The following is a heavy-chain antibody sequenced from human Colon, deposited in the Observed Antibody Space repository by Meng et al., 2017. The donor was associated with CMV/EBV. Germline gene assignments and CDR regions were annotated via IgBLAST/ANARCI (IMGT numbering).Heavy chain of an antibody. CDR2: IVDSGGGT. CDR3: VNRGWLES. V-gene: IGHV3-23*01. CDR1: GFTFSSQT. Sequence: EVQLMQSGGGLVQPEGSLRLSCVASGFTFSSQTMSWVRQAPGKGLEGVSNIVDSGGGTYYAETVKGRFIISRDNSKNTLYLQMNSLRAEDTAVYYCVNRGWLESWGQGTLVTVSS. D-gene: IGHD3-16*01. J-gene: IGHJ5*01.